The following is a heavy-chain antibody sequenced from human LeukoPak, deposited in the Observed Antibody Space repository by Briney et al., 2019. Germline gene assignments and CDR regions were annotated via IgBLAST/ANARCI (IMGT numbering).Heavy chain of an antibody. Sequence: GGSLRLSCAASGFTFSSYEMNWVRQAPGEGLEWVSYISNSGSTISYADSVKGRFTISRDNAKNSLYLQMNSLRAEDTAVYYCARHSTWAPFDYWGQGTLVTVSS. D-gene: IGHD1-26*01. CDR2: ISNSGSTI. CDR1: GFTFSSYE. CDR3: ARHSTWAPFDY. J-gene: IGHJ4*02. V-gene: IGHV3-48*03.